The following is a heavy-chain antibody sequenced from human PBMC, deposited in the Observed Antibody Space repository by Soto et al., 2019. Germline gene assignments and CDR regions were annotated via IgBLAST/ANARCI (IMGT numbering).Heavy chain of an antibody. CDR2: ISGSGGST. D-gene: IGHD3-10*01. CDR1: GFTFSSYA. Sequence: PGGSLRLSCAASGFTFSSYAMSWVRQAPGKGLEWVSAISGSGGSTYYADSVKGRFTISRDNSKNTLYLQMNSLRAEDTAVYYCAKVVRGVKGPYYFDCWGQGTLVTSPQ. CDR3: AKVVRGVKGPYYFDC. J-gene: IGHJ4*02. V-gene: IGHV3-23*01.